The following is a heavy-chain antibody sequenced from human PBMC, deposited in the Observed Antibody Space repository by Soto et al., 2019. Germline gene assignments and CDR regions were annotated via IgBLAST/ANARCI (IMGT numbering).Heavy chain of an antibody. CDR2: ISYDGSKK. V-gene: IGHV3-30-3*01. CDR3: ARESPVLSWYFDL. CDR1: GFTLSDYP. J-gene: IGHJ2*01. Sequence: QVQLVESGGGVVQPGGSLRLSCAAPGFTLSDYPMNWVRQAPGKGLEWVALISYDGSKKYYADSVRGRFTISGDNSKNTLYLQMSSLTTEDTSVYYCARESPVLSWYFDLWGRGTLVTVYS.